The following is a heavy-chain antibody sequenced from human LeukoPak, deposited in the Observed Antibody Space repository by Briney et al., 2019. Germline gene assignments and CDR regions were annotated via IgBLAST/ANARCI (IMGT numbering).Heavy chain of an antibody. V-gene: IGHV4-61*02. CDR2: IYTSGST. J-gene: IGHJ5*02. Sequence: SETLSLTCTVSGGSISGGDYFWRWIRQPAGKRLEWIGRIYTSGSTDYNPALKSRVTMSVDTSKNQFSLKLSSVTAADTAVYYCARDWTTDCSSTSCYGKGWFDPWGQGTLVTVSS. CDR1: GGSISGGDYF. D-gene: IGHD2-2*01. CDR3: ARDWTTDCSSTSCYGKGWFDP.